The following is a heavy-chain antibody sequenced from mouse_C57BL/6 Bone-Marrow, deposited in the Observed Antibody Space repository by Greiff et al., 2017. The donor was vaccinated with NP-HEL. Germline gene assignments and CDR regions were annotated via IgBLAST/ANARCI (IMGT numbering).Heavy chain of an antibody. D-gene: IGHD1-1*01. CDR1: GFSLTSYG. J-gene: IGHJ4*01. CDR3: AKRGCYGSSYGAMDY. V-gene: IGHV2-5*01. Sequence: QVQLKESGPGLVQPSQSLSITCPVSGFSLTSYGVHWVRQSPGTGLEWLGVIWRGGSTDYNAAFMSRLSITKDNSKSQVFFKMNSLQADDTAIYYCAKRGCYGSSYGAMDYWGQGTSVTVSS. CDR2: IWRGGST.